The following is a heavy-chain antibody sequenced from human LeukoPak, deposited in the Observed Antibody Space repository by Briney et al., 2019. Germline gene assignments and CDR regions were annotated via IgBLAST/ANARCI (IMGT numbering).Heavy chain of an antibody. J-gene: IGHJ4*02. CDR2: ISSSSSYI. V-gene: IGHV3-21*01. Sequence: PGGSLRLSCAASGFTFDDYAMHWVRQAPGKGLEWVSSISSSSSYIYYADSVKGRFTISRDNAKNSLYLQMNSLRAEDTAVYYCARYGSGIINYWGQGTLVTVSS. CDR3: ARYGSGIINY. CDR1: GFTFDDYA. D-gene: IGHD3-10*01.